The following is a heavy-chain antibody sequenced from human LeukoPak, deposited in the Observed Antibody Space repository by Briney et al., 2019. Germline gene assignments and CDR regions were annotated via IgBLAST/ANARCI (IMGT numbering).Heavy chain of an antibody. V-gene: IGHV1-24*01. CDR3: ASGGTYYAFWSGTKFDY. J-gene: IGHJ4*02. CDR2: FDPEDGET. CDR1: GYTLTELS. Sequence: ASVKVSCKVSGYTLTELSMHWVRQAPGKGLEWMGGFDPEDGETIYARKFQGRVTMTEDTSTDTAYMELSSLRSEDTAVYYCASGGTYYAFWSGTKFDYWGQGTLVTVSS. D-gene: IGHD3-3*01.